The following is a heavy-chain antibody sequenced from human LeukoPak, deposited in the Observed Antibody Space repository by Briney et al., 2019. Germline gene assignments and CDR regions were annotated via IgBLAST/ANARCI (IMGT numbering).Heavy chain of an antibody. CDR1: GASISSYY. Sequence: PSETLSLTCTVSGASISSYYWSWIRQPAGKGLEWIGRIYTSGSTNYNPSLKSRVTMSVDTSKKQFSLKLSSVTAADTAVYYCARGYDYVWRSYRSGYFDYWGQGTLVTVSS. J-gene: IGHJ4*02. CDR2: IYTSGST. CDR3: ARGYDYVWRSYRSGYFDY. D-gene: IGHD3-16*02. V-gene: IGHV4-4*07.